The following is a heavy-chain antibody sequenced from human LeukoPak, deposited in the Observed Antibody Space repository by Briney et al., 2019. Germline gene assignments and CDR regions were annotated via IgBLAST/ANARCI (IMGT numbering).Heavy chain of an antibody. J-gene: IGHJ3*02. CDR3: VRHVARAFDI. V-gene: IGHV4-39*01. CDR1: GGSISSALYH. Sequence: SETLSLTCTVSGGSISSALYHWGWIRQPPGKNLEWLGSVYYTGSTHNNPSLKSRVTISIDTSKNQLSLKLSSVTAADTAVYSCVRHVARAFDIWGQGTKVTVSS. CDR2: VYYTGST.